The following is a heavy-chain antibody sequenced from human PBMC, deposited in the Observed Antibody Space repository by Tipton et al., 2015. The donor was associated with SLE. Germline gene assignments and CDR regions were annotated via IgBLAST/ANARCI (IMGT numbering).Heavy chain of an antibody. V-gene: IGHV4-39*07. CDR3: ARMTTVTTFDY. CDR1: GGSISSSSYY. CDR2: IYYSGST. Sequence: TLSLTCTVSGGSISSSSYYWGWIRQPPGKGLEWIGSIYYSGSTYYNPSLKSRVTISVDTSKNQFSLKLSSVTAADTAVYYCARMTTVTTFDYWGQGTLVTVSS. D-gene: IGHD4-17*01. J-gene: IGHJ4*02.